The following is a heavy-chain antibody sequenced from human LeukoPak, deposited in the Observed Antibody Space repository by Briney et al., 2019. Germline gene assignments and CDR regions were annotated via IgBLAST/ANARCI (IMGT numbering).Heavy chain of an antibody. D-gene: IGHD3/OR15-3a*01. CDR2: MSPNSGNT. CDR3: ARSGLVRENGMDV. Sequence: VASVKVSCKASGYTFTGYDINWMRQATGQGLEWMGWMSPNSGNTGYAQKFQGRVTMTRDTSTGTAYLELSSLRSEDSAVYYCARSGLVRENGMDVWGQGTTVTVSS. CDR1: GYTFTGYD. J-gene: IGHJ6*02. V-gene: IGHV1-8*01.